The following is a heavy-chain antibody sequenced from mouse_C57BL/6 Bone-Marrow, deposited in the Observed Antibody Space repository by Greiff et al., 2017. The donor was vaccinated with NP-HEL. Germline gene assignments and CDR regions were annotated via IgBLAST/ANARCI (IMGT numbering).Heavy chain of an antibody. J-gene: IGHJ3*01. CDR2: IYPGSGNT. Sequence: VQLQQSGAELVRPGASVKLSCKASGYTFTDYYINWVKQRPGQGLEWIARIYPGSGNTYYNEKFKGKATLTAEKSSSTAYMQLSSLTSEDSAVYFCAKMLTGTGFAYWGQGTLVTVSA. D-gene: IGHD4-1*01. CDR3: AKMLTGTGFAY. CDR1: GYTFTDYY. V-gene: IGHV1-76*01.